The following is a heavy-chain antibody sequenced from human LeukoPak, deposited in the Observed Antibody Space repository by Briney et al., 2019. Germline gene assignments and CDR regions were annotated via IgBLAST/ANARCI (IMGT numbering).Heavy chain of an antibody. J-gene: IGHJ4*02. CDR3: SKGGMATISIDY. Sequence: GRSLRLSCAASGFTFDDYAMRWVRQAPGKGLEWVSGIRWNSGSIGTADSVKGRFTISIAKAKNSHYLQMKSLRAENTASSYCSKGGMATISIDYWGQGTLVTVSS. V-gene: IGHV3-9*01. CDR1: GFTFDDYA. D-gene: IGHD5-24*01. CDR2: IRWNSGSI.